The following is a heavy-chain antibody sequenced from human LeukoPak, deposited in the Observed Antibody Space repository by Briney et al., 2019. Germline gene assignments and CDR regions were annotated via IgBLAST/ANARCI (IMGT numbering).Heavy chain of an antibody. CDR3: ASRCGGSCYSSAFDI. CDR2: IYYSGST. J-gene: IGHJ3*02. CDR1: GGSISSYY. D-gene: IGHD2-15*01. V-gene: IGHV4-59*01. Sequence: PSETLSLTCTVSGGSISSYYWSWIRQPPGKGREWIGYIYYSGSTNYNPSLKSRVTISVDTSKNQFSLKLSSVTAADTAVYYCASRCGGSCYSSAFDIWGQGTMVTVSS.